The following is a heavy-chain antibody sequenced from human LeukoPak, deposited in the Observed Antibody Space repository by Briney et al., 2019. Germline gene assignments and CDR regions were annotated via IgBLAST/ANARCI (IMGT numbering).Heavy chain of an antibody. CDR2: INHSGST. V-gene: IGHV4-34*01. Sequence: SETLSLTCAVYGGSFSGYYWSWIRQPPGKGLEWIGEINHSGSTNYNPSLKSRVTISVDTSKNQFSLKLSSVTAADTAVYYCARDRRSIIAARPRNWFDPWSQGTLVTVSS. CDR3: ARDRRSIIAARPRNWFDP. D-gene: IGHD6-6*01. CDR1: GGSFSGYY. J-gene: IGHJ5*02.